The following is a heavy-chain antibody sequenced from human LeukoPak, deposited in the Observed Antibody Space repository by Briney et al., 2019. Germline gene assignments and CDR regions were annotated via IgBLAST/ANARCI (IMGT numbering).Heavy chain of an antibody. J-gene: IGHJ4*02. CDR3: SREGHPYIVVVPAATGY. D-gene: IGHD2-2*01. CDR2: INPNSCGT. Sequence: ASVKVSCKASGYTFTRYYMHGVRQAPGQALEWMGWINPNSCGTNYAQKFQGRVTMTRDTSISTAYMELRRRRSDGTAVYYCSREGHPYIVVVPAATGYWGQGTLVTVSS. CDR1: GYTFTRYY. V-gene: IGHV1-2*02.